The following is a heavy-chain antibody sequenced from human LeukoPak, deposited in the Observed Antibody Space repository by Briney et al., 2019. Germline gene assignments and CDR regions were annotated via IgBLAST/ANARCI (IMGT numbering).Heavy chain of an antibody. V-gene: IGHV3-7*01. D-gene: IGHD6-13*01. Sequence: PGGSLRLSCAASGFTFSSYWMSWVRQAPGKGLEWVANIKQDGSEKHYVDSVKGRFTISRDNAKNSLYLQMNSLRAEDTAVYYCARGTGYSSSWYNYWGQGTLVTVSS. CDR1: GFTFSSYW. J-gene: IGHJ4*02. CDR2: IKQDGSEK. CDR3: ARGTGYSSSWYNY.